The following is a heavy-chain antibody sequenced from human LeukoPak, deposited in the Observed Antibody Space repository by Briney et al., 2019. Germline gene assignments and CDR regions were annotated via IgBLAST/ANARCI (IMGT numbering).Heavy chain of an antibody. CDR2: IYYSGST. CDR1: GGSISSSSYY. J-gene: IGHJ4*02. CDR3: ARQEGDRDYYFDY. D-gene: IGHD3-10*01. V-gene: IGHV4-39*01. Sequence: PSETLSLTCTVSGGSISSSSYYWGWIRQPPGKGLEWIGSIYYSGSTYYNPSLKSRVTISVDTSKNQFSLKLSSVTVADTAVYYCARQEGDRDYYFDYWGQGTLVTVSS.